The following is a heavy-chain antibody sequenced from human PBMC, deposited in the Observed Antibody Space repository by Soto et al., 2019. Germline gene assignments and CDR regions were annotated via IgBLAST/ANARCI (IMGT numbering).Heavy chain of an antibody. Sequence: SETLSLTCTVSGGSISSGDYYWSWIRQPPGKGLEWIGYIYYSGSTYYNPSLKSRVTISVDTSKNQFSLKLSSVTAADTAVYYCARVRKEAAHWGFDSWGQGTLVTVSS. D-gene: IGHD7-27*01. CDR2: IYYSGST. CDR1: GGSISSGDYY. J-gene: IGHJ4*02. CDR3: ARVRKEAAHWGFDS. V-gene: IGHV4-30-4*01.